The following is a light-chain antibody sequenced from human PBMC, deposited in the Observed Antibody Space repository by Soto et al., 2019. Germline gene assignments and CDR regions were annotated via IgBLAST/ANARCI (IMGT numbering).Light chain of an antibody. CDR2: ATS. Sequence: DIQVTQSPSSLSASVGDRVTITCRASQNIFTYLNWYQQRPGQGPNLLIYATSNLQSGVPSKFSGSGSGTDFTLTISSLQPEDFATYYCQHSYSSPTFGQGTMVEIK. CDR3: QHSYSSPT. J-gene: IGKJ2*01. CDR1: QNIFTY. V-gene: IGKV1-39*01.